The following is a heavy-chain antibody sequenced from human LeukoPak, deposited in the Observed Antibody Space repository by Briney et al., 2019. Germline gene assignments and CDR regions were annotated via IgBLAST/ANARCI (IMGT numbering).Heavy chain of an antibody. CDR1: GYSISSGYY. D-gene: IGHD3-3*01. J-gene: IGHJ6*03. V-gene: IGHV4-38-2*01. CDR3: ARQFGVVIQRVYYYYMDV. CDR2: IYHSGST. Sequence: PSETLSLTCAVSGYSISSGYYWGWIRQPPGKGLEWIGSIYHSGSTYYNPSLKSRVTISVDTSKNQFSLKLSSVTAADTAVYYCARQFGVVIQRVYYYYMDVWGKGTTVTVSS.